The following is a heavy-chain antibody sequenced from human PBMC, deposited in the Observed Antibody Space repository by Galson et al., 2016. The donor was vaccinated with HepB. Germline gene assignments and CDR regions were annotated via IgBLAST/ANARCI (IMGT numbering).Heavy chain of an antibody. V-gene: IGHV3-20*01. D-gene: IGHD3-10*01. Sequence: SLRLSCAASGFTFDDYGMTWVRQAPGKGLEWVSGINWSGDSTAYADSVKGRFTISRDDAKNSLHLQMSSLRAEDTALYQCARGLVGSGMDVWGQGTTVTVSS. CDR3: ARGLVGSGMDV. CDR1: GFTFDDYG. J-gene: IGHJ6*02. CDR2: INWSGDST.